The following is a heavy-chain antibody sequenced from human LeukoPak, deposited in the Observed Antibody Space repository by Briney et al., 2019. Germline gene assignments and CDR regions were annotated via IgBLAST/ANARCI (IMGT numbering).Heavy chain of an antibody. D-gene: IGHD3-16*01. CDR2: IKSKTHGGTI. Sequence: GGSLRLSCAASGFTFSSYAMTWVRQAPGKGLEWVGRIKSKTHGGTIDYAAPVRGRFTISRHDSQNTVYLQMNSLKTEDTAVYYCTTSFTPGIDYWGQGTLVTVSS. V-gene: IGHV3-15*01. J-gene: IGHJ4*02. CDR3: TTSFTPGIDY. CDR1: GFTFSSYA.